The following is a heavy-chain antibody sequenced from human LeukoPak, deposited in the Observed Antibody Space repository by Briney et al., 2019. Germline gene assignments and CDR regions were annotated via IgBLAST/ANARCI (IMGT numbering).Heavy chain of an antibody. CDR2: ISGSGNGT. J-gene: IGHJ4*02. CDR1: GFTFSSYA. Sequence: GGSLRLSCAASGFTFSSYAMSWVRQAPGKGLEWVSAISGSGNGTYYADSVKGRFTVSRDDPHNTLYLQMNSVRAEDTAVYFCARGGVDHYGSGTYYLMYYFDHWGQGALVTVSS. CDR3: ARGGVDHYGSGTYYLMYYFDH. V-gene: IGHV3-23*01. D-gene: IGHD3-10*01.